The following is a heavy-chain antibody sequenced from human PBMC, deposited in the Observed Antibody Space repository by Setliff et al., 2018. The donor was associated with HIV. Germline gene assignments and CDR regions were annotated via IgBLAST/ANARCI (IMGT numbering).Heavy chain of an antibody. D-gene: IGHD2-15*01. Sequence: GGSLRLSCSTSGFTFSNYAMHWVRQAPGKGLEYVSSISTNGDSTSYADSVKGRFTISRDNAKNSLYLQMNSLRAEDTAVYLCARDLANSPLDSWGQGTLVTVSS. CDR1: GFTFSNYA. J-gene: IGHJ4*02. CDR3: ARDLANSPLDS. V-gene: IGHV3-64*04. CDR2: ISTNGDST.